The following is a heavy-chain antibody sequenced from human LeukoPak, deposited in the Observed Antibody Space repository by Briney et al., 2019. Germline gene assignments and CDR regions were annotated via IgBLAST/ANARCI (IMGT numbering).Heavy chain of an antibody. CDR3: ARRDDSSGYHEIFDY. D-gene: IGHD3-22*01. J-gene: IGHJ4*02. CDR2: INSDGSST. CDR1: GFTFSSYW. Sequence: GGSLRLSCAASGFTFSSYWMHWVRQAPGKGLVWVSRINSDGSSTSYADSVKGRFTISRDNAKNTLYLQMNSLRAEDTAVYFCARRDDSSGYHEIFDYWGPGTLVTVSS. V-gene: IGHV3-74*01.